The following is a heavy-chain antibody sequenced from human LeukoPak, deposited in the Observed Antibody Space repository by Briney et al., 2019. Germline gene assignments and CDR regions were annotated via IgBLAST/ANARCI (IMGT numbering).Heavy chain of an antibody. CDR1: GFTAGYNY. Sequence: GGSLRLSCAVSGFTAGYNYMSWVRQAPGKGLEWVANMNQDGSEKDYVDSVKGRFTISRDNARNSLYLQMGSLRAEDTAVYYCATYTHWVAGDVWGQGTTVTVSS. V-gene: IGHV3-7*01. CDR3: ATYTHWVAGDV. D-gene: IGHD3-16*01. CDR2: MNQDGSEK. J-gene: IGHJ6*02.